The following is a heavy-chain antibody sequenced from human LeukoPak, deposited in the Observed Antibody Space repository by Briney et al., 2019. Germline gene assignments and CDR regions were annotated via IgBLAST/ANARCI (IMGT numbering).Heavy chain of an antibody. CDR1: GGSISSYY. Sequence: SETLSLTCTVPGGSISSYYWSCIWQPAGKGLEWIGRILTGGNTNYNPSLKSRVTMSGDRSKNQFSLKLSSVTAADTAVYYCARVGDSATYFDYWGQGTLVTVSS. CDR3: ARVGDSATYFDY. CDR2: ILTGGNT. D-gene: IGHD2-21*02. V-gene: IGHV4-4*07. J-gene: IGHJ4*02.